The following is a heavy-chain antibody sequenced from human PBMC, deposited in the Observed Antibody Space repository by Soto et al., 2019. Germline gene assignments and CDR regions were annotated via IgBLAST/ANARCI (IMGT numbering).Heavy chain of an antibody. V-gene: IGHV6-1*01. J-gene: IGHJ6*02. CDR1: GDSVSSNSAA. CDR3: ARGIENTAMVYYYYYGMDV. Sequence: SQTLSLTCAISGDSVSSNSAAWNWIRQSPSRGLEWLGRTYYRSKWYNDYAVSVKSRITINPDTSKNQFSLQLNSVTPEDTAVYYCARGIENTAMVYYYYYGMDVXGQGTTVTVSS. CDR2: TYYRSKWYN. D-gene: IGHD5-18*01.